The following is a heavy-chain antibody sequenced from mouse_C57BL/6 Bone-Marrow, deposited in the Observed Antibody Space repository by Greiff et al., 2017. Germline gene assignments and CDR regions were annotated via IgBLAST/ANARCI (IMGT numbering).Heavy chain of an antibody. CDR2: ISSGGSYT. CDR3: ARRFYFDY. J-gene: IGHJ2*01. CDR1: GFTFSSYG. V-gene: IGHV5-6*01. Sequence: EVHLVESGGDLVKPGGSLKLSCAASGFTFSSYGLSWVRQTPDKRLEWVATISSGGSYTYYPDSVKGRFTISRDNAKNTLYLQMSSLESEDTAMYYCARRFYFDYWGQGTTLTVSS.